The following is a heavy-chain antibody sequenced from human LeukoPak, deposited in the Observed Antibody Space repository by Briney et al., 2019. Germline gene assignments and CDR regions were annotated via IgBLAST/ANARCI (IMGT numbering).Heavy chain of an antibody. CDR3: ARVSRRDFWSGYSYFDY. CDR2: INPNSGGT. D-gene: IGHD3-3*01. V-gene: IGHV1-2*02. CDR1: GYTFTGYY. Sequence: GASVKVSCKASGYTFTGYYMHWVRQAPGQGLEGMGWINPNSGGTNYAQKFQGRVTMTRDTSISTAYMELSRLRSDDTAVYYCARVSRRDFWSGYSYFDYWGQGTL. J-gene: IGHJ4*02.